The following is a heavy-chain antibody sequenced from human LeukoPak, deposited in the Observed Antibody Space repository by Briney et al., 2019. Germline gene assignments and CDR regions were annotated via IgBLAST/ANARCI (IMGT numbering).Heavy chain of an antibody. Sequence: GASVKVSCKASGGTFSSYAISWVRQAPGQGLEWMGGIIPIFGTANYAQKLQGRVTMTTDTSTSTAYMELRSLRSDDTAVYYCASGPGGGSWYEGLPDYWGQGTLVTVSS. CDR3: ASGPGGGSWYEGLPDY. D-gene: IGHD6-13*01. CDR1: GGTFSSYA. CDR2: IIPIFGTA. V-gene: IGHV1-69*05. J-gene: IGHJ4*02.